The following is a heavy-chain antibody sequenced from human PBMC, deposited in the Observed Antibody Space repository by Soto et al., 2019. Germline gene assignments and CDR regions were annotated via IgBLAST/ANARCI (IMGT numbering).Heavy chain of an antibody. CDR2: IYDSGKT. J-gene: IGHJ4*02. V-gene: IGHV4-30-4*08. CDR3: ARGPTTDKVDF. D-gene: IGHD4-17*01. CDR1: GGSINSVDYY. Sequence: SVTLSLTCTVSGGSINSVDYYWSWIRQPPGKGLEWIGHIYDSGKTYSNPSLKSQVTISVDTSKSQFSLKLTSVTAADTAVYYCARGPTTDKVDFWGQGTLVTVSS.